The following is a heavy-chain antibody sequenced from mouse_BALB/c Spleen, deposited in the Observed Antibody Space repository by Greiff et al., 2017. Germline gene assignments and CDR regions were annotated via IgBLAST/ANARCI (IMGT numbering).Heavy chain of an antibody. V-gene: IGHV1-7*01. CDR3: ARIYRYDYFDY. CDR2: INPSTGYT. CDR1: GYTFTSYW. J-gene: IGHJ2*01. D-gene: IGHD2-14*01. Sequence: VQLQQSGAELAKPGASVKMSCKASGYTFTSYWMHWVKQRPGQGLEWIGYINPSTGYTEYNQKFKDKATLTADKSSSTAYMQLSSLTSEDSAVYYCARIYRYDYFDYWGQGTTLTVSS.